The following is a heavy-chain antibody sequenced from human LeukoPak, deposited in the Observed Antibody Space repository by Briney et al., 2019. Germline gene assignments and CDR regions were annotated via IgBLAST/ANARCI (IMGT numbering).Heavy chain of an antibody. CDR3: AKADSIRPYYYYYMDV. Sequence: GGSLRLSCAASGFTFSSYAMSWVRQAPGKGLEWVSAISGSGGSTYYADSVKGRFTISRDNSKNTLYLQMYSLRAEDTAVYYCAKADSIRPYYYYYMDVWGKGTTVTVSS. CDR1: GFTFSSYA. D-gene: IGHD3-16*01. J-gene: IGHJ6*03. CDR2: ISGSGGST. V-gene: IGHV3-23*01.